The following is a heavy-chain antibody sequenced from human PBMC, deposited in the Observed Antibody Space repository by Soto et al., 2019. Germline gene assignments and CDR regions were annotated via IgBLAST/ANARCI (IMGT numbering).Heavy chain of an antibody. J-gene: IGHJ4*02. CDR3: ARIRSSGGGCPYYFDS. CDR1: GFSLSNTRMG. V-gene: IGHV2-26*02. D-gene: IGHD2-15*01. CDR2: IFSNDEK. Sequence: ESGPVLVKPTETLTLTCTVSGFSLSNTRMGVSWIRRPPGKALEWLAHIFSNDEKSYSTSLKSRLTIPKDTSKSQVGLTMTNMDPVDTATYNCARIRSSGGGCPYYFDSWCQGTLVTVSS.